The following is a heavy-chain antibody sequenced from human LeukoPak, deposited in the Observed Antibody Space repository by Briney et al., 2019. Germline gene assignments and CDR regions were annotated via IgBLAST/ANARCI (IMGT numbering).Heavy chain of an antibody. J-gene: IGHJ4*02. CDR2: IYYSGST. Sequence: SETLSLTCIVSGGSISSGDYYWRWIRQPPGKGLEWIGYIYYSGSTYYNPSLKSRVTISVDTSKNQFSLKLSSVTAADTAVYYCARDRIQLWFDYWGQGTLVTVSS. D-gene: IGHD5-18*01. CDR1: GGSISSGDYY. CDR3: ARDRIQLWFDY. V-gene: IGHV4-30-4*08.